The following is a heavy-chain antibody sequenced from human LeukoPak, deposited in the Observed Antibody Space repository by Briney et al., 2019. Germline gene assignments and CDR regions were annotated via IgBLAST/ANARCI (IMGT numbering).Heavy chain of an antibody. Sequence: GASVKVSCKASGYTFTSYGISWVRQAPGQGLEWMGWISAYNGNTNYAQKLQGRVTMTTDTSTSTAYMELRSLRSDDTAVYYCARDPHIGSYYDSSGYYQNYGMDVWGQGTTVTVSS. J-gene: IGHJ6*02. V-gene: IGHV1-18*01. CDR2: ISAYNGNT. CDR1: GYTFTSYG. CDR3: ARDPHIGSYYDSSGYYQNYGMDV. D-gene: IGHD3-22*01.